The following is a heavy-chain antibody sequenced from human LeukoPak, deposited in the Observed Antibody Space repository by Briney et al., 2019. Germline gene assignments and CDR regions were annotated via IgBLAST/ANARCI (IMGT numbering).Heavy chain of an antibody. D-gene: IGHD2-8*02. V-gene: IGHV6-1*01. CDR1: GDSVSSNSAA. CDR3: ARILGVASLDAFDI. J-gene: IGHJ3*02. CDR2: TYYRSKWYN. Sequence: QTLSLTCAISGDSVSSNSAAWNWIRQSPSRGLEWLGRTYYRSKWYNDYAVSVKSRITINPDTSKNQFSLEMISVTPEDTAVYYCARILGVASLDAFDIWGQGTMVTVSS.